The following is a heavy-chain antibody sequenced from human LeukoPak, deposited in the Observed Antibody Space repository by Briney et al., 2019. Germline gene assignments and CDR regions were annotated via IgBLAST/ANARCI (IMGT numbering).Heavy chain of an antibody. D-gene: IGHD3-3*01. J-gene: IGHJ4*02. Sequence: SETLSLTCTVSGGSISSYYWSWIRQPPGKGLEWIGYIYYSGSTNYNPSLKSRVTISVDTSKNQFPLKLSSVTAADTAVYYCAREVGPLIGGFDYWGQGTLVTVSS. CDR1: GGSISSYY. CDR3: AREVGPLIGGFDY. CDR2: IYYSGST. V-gene: IGHV4-59*01.